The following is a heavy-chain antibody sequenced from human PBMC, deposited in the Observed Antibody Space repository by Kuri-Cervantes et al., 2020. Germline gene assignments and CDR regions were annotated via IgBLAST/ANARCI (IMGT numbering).Heavy chain of an antibody. CDR2: ISSSGSTI. V-gene: IGHV3-48*04. Sequence: ETLSLTCAASGFTFSSYAMSWVRQAPGKGLEWVSDISSSGSTIYYADSVKGRFTISRDNAKNSLYLQMNSLSAEDTAVYYCASGRVVAATLSFWYIQRYCYCGMDVWGQGTTVTVSS. D-gene: IGHD2-15*01. CDR1: GFTFSSYA. J-gene: IGHJ6*02. CDR3: ASGRVVAATLSFWYIQRYCYCGMDV.